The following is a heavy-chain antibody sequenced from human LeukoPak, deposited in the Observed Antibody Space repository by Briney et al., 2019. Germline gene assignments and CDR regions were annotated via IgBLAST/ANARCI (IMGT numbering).Heavy chain of an antibody. D-gene: IGHD3-22*01. CDR2: TYYSGST. V-gene: IGHV4-30-4*01. Sequence: SETLSLTCTVSGGSISSGDYYWSWIRQPPGKGLEWIGYTYYSGSTYYNPSLKSRVTISVDTSKNQFSLKLSSVTAADTAVYYCAREKAGGYDSRRPFDIWGQGTVVTVSS. CDR3: AREKAGGYDSRRPFDI. CDR1: GGSISSGDYY. J-gene: IGHJ3*02.